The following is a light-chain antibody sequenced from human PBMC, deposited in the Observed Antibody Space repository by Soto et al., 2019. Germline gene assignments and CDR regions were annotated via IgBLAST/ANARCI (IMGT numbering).Light chain of an antibody. J-gene: IGLJ1*01. CDR1: SSDVGGYNY. CDR3: SSYTSSSTLYV. V-gene: IGLV2-14*01. CDR2: EVS. Sequence: QSVLTQPASVSGSPGQSITISCTGTSSDVGGYNYVSWYQQHPGKSPKLMIYEVSNRPSGVSNRFSGSKSGNTASLTISGVQAEDDADYYCSSYTSSSTLYVFGTGTKLTVL.